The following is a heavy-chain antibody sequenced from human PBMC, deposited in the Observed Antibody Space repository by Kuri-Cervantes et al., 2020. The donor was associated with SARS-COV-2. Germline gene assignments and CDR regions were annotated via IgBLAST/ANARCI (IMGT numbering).Heavy chain of an antibody. J-gene: IGHJ4*02. Sequence: AESLSLACAPSRFTFSIYAMNWVRQGPRKGLEWVSGISGSGATTYYADSVKGRFTIPRDNSKNTLYLQMDSLSADDTAVFYCVKDYYVSGINWIFDSWGQGALVTVSS. CDR2: ISGSGATT. CDR1: RFTFSIYA. D-gene: IGHD3-10*01. V-gene: IGHV3-23*01. CDR3: VKDYYVSGINWIFDS.